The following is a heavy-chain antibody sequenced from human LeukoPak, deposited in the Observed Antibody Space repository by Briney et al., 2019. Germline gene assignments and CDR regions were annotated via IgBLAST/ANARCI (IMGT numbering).Heavy chain of an antibody. V-gene: IGHV4-59*08. CDR2: IYYSGST. CDR1: GGSISSYY. CDR3: ARRAFSSGYYYFDY. Sequence: SETLSLTCTVSGGSISSYYWSWIRQPPGKGLEWIGYIYYSGSTNYNPSLKSRVTISVDTSKNQFSLKLSSVTAADPAVYYCARRAFSSGYYYFDYWGQGTLVTVSS. J-gene: IGHJ4*02. D-gene: IGHD3-22*01.